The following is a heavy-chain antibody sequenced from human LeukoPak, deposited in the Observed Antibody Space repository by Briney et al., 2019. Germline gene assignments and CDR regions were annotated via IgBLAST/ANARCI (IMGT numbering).Heavy chain of an antibody. V-gene: IGHV3-21*04. Sequence: GGSLRLSCAASGFTFSSYSMNWVRQAPGKGLEWVSSISSSSSYIYYADSVKGRFTISRDNAKNSLYLQMNSLRAEDTAVYYCAKGGQWPADFDYWGQGTLVTVSS. CDR1: GFTFSSYS. CDR2: ISSSSSYI. J-gene: IGHJ4*02. D-gene: IGHD6-19*01. CDR3: AKGGQWPADFDY.